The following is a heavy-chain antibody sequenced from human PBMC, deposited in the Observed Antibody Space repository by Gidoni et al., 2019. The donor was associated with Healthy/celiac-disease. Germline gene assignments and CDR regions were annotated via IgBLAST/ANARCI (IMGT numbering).Heavy chain of an antibody. J-gene: IGHJ4*02. V-gene: IGHV4-39*07. CDR1: GGSISSSSYY. Sequence: QLQLPESRPGLVKPSETLSLTCTVAGGSISSSSYYWGWIRQPPGKGLEWIGSIYYSGSTYYNPSLKSRVTISVDTSKNQFSLKLSSVTAADTAVYYCARDMRDYYDSSGYSAFDYWGQGTLVTVSS. CDR3: ARDMRDYYDSSGYSAFDY. D-gene: IGHD3-22*01. CDR2: IYYSGST.